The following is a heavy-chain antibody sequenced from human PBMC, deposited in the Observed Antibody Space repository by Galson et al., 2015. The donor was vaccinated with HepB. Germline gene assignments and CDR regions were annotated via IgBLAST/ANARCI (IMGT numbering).Heavy chain of an antibody. CDR2: ISSSSSYI. CDR3: AVGGYSSGWYFG. V-gene: IGHV3-21*01. Sequence: SLRLSCAASGFTFSSYSMNWVRQAPGKGLEWVSSISSSSSYIYYADSVKGRFTISRDNAKNSLYLQMNSLRAEDTAVYYCAVGGYSSGWYFGWGQGTLVTVSP. J-gene: IGHJ4*02. CDR1: GFTFSSYS. D-gene: IGHD6-19*01.